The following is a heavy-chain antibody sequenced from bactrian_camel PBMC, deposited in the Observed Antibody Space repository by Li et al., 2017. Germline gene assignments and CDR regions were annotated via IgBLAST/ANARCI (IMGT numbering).Heavy chain of an antibody. J-gene: IGHJ4*01. CDR3: SQSPNYGLAC. CDR1: GFTLDESD. CDR2: ISADGNT. V-gene: IGHV3S55*01. D-gene: IGHD5*01. Sequence: HVQLVESGGGSVQAGETLRLSCTYSGFTLDESDMGWYRQVPGNECELLAAISADGNTYYAPSVQGRFTISQGDAKSTVNLQMNSLKPDDSSVYYCSQSPNYGLACRGQGTQVTVS.